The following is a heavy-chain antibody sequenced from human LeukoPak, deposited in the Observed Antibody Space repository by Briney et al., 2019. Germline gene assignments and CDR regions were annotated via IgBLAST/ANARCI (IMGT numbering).Heavy chain of an antibody. J-gene: IGHJ4*02. D-gene: IGHD3-10*01. CDR3: ARAVGGPGSYLDY. V-gene: IGHV4-39*07. Sequence: SETLSLTCTVSGGSISSSPYYWGWIRQPPGKGLEWIGSIYYSGTTHYNPSLESRVTISVDTSKNQFSLKLSSVTAADTAVYYCARAVGGPGSYLDYWGQGTLVTVSS. CDR1: GGSISSSPYY. CDR2: IYYSGTT.